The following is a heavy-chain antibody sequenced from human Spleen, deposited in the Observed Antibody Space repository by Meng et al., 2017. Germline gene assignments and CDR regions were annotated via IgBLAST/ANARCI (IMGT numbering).Heavy chain of an antibody. CDR2: INRSGST. D-gene: IGHD3-3*01. CDR3: ASTSLQPFTIF. V-gene: IGHV4-34*01. CDR1: GGPFSDHA. J-gene: IGHJ4*02. Sequence: QLQLWMTGPVLFTPPATLILTCPVYGGPFSDHAWSWIRQPPGKGLEWVGGINRSGSTTYNASLKSRLTISVDTSKNQFSLKLISVTAADTDIDDCASTSLQPFTIFWGQGTLVTVSS.